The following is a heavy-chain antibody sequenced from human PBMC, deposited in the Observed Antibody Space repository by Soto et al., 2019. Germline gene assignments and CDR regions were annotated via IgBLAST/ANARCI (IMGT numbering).Heavy chain of an antibody. D-gene: IGHD3-10*01. CDR3: ARLIRDASGSYRLDY. CDR1: GSSSHLY. V-gene: IGHV4-59*08. Sequence: GSSSHLYWSRISQPPGEGMEWIGYIYYSGYTNYNPSLKSRLTISVDTSKNQLSLKLSSVTAADTAVHYCARLIRDASGSYRLDYWGRGTLVTVSS. CDR2: IYYSGYT. J-gene: IGHJ4*02.